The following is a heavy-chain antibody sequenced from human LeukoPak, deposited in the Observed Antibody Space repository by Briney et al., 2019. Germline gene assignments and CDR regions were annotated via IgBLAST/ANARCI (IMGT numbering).Heavy chain of an antibody. V-gene: IGHV4-34*01. CDR2: INHSGST. CDR1: GGSFSGYY. D-gene: IGHD3-10*01. J-gene: IGHJ4*02. Sequence: PSETLSLTCDVYGGSFSGYYWSWIRQPPGKGLEWIGEINHSGSTNYNPSLKSRVTISVDTSKNQFSLKLSSVTAADTAVYYCARLSRAERGFDYWGQGTLVTVSS. CDR3: ARLSRAERGFDY.